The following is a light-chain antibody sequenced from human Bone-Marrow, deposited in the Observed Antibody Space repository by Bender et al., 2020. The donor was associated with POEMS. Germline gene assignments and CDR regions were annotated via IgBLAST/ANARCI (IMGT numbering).Light chain of an antibody. CDR3: QTWDSSTGMV. CDR1: KLGDKY. Sequence: SYDMTQPPSVSVSPGQTASITCSGDKLGDKYVSWYQQKAGQSPALVIAQDSTRPSGIPQRFSGSNSGNTATLTISGTQAMDEADYYCQTWDSSTGMVFGGGTKLTVL. V-gene: IGLV3-1*01. J-gene: IGLJ2*01. CDR2: QDS.